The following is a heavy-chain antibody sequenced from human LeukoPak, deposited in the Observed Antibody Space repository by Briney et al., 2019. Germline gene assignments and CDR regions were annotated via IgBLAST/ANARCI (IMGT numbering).Heavy chain of an antibody. V-gene: IGHV3-23*01. CDR3: ARDRVSGYSYGRGPFDY. CDR1: GGSFSGYY. J-gene: IGHJ4*02. Sequence: PSETLSLTCAVYGGSFSGYYWSWVRQAPGKGLEWVSAISGSGGSTYYADSVEGRFTISRDNAKNSLYLQMNSLRAKDTAVYYCARDRVSGYSYGRGPFDYWGQGTLVTVSS. D-gene: IGHD5-18*01. CDR2: ISGSGGST.